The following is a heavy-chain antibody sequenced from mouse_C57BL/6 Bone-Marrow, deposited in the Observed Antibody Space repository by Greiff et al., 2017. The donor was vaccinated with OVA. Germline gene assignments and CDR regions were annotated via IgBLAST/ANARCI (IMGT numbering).Heavy chain of an antibody. Sequence: VQLQQSVAELVRPGASVKLSCTASGFTIKNTYMHWVKQRPEQGLEWIGRIDPANGNTKYAPKFQGKDTITADTSSNTAYLQRSSLTSEDTAIYYYARKLRSKFAYWGQGTLVTVSA. V-gene: IGHV14-3*01. D-gene: IGHD1-1*01. CDR1: GFTIKNTY. J-gene: IGHJ3*01. CDR3: ARKLRSKFAY. CDR2: IDPANGNT.